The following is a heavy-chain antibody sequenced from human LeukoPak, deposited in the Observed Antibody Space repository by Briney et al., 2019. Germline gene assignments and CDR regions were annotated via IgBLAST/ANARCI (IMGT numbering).Heavy chain of an antibody. D-gene: IGHD4-17*01. V-gene: IGHV4-30-2*01. J-gene: IGHJ4*02. CDR1: GGSISSSSYY. CDR2: IYHSGST. Sequence: SETLSLTCTVSGGSISSSSYYWGWIRQPPGKGLEWIGYIYHSGSTYYNPSLKSRVTISVDRSKNQFSLKLSSVTAADTAVYYCARDSDYGDYLDYWGQGTLVTVSS. CDR3: ARDSDYGDYLDY.